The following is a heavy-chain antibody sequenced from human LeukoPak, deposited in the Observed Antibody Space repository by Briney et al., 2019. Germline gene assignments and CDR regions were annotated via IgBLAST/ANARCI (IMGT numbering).Heavy chain of an antibody. CDR2: INHSGST. CDR3: ARWETVTSSDY. CDR1: GGAFSAYY. J-gene: IGHJ4*02. V-gene: IGHV4-34*01. D-gene: IGHD4-17*01. Sequence: SETLSLTCAVYGGAFSAYYCHWFRQPPGKGLEWIGEINHSGSTKYNPFFKSRVTISLDTSNNQFSLKLSSVTAADTAVYYCARWETVTSSDYWGQGTLVTVSS.